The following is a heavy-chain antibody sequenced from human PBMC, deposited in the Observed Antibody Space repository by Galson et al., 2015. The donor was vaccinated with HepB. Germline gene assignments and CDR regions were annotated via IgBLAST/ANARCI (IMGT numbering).Heavy chain of an antibody. J-gene: IGHJ4*02. D-gene: IGHD3-22*01. V-gene: IGHV4-59*08. CDR2: IYDSGST. CDR3: ARLYYYDSSAYYYYYFDY. Sequence: GKGLEWIGYIYDSGSTNYNPSLKSRVTISVDTSKNQFSLKLSSVTAADTAVYYCARLYYYDSSAYYYYYFDYWGQGTLVTVSS.